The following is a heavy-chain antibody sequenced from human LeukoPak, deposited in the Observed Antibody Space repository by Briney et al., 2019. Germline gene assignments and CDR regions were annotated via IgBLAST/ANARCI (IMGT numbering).Heavy chain of an antibody. CDR3: AREIAQQLDS. D-gene: IGHD6-13*01. J-gene: IGHJ5*01. CDR1: GFTFSDYW. V-gene: IGHV3-7*01. CDR2: IQQGGSEK. Sequence: GGSLRLACAASGFTFSDYWMNWVRHAPGKGLEWVANIQQGGSEKYYVDSVKGRFIISRDDAKNSLSLQMNSLRAEDTAVYYCAREIAQQLDSWGQGTLVTVSS.